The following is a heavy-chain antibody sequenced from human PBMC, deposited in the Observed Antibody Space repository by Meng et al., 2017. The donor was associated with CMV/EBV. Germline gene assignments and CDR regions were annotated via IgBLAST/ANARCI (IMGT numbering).Heavy chain of an antibody. CDR2: ISAYNGNT. CDR1: YTVTSYG. Sequence: YTVTSYGISWVRQAPGQGLEWMGWISAYNGNTNYAQKLQGRVTMTTDTSTSTAYMELRSLRSDDTAVYYCARVGYYYGSGSYYTDLDYWGQGTLVTVSS. J-gene: IGHJ4*02. CDR3: ARVGYYYGSGSYYTDLDY. D-gene: IGHD3-10*01. V-gene: IGHV1-18*01.